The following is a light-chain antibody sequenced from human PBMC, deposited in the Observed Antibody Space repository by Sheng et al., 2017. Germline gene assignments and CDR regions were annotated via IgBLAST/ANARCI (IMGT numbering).Light chain of an antibody. Sequence: AIRMTQSPSSFSASVGDTVTITCRASQGISDCLAWYQQRPGKAPKLLIYAAYNLQSGVPSRFSGSGSGTEFTLTISRLQSEDFATFYCQQYDNLPRTFGQGTKLEIK. V-gene: IGKV1-8*01. CDR1: QGISDC. CDR3: QQYDNLPRT. CDR2: AAY. J-gene: IGKJ2*01.